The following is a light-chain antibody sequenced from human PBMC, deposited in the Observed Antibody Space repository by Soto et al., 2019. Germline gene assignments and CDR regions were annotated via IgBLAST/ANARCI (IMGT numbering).Light chain of an antibody. Sequence: QSVLTQPPSVSGSPGQSITVSCTGTSSDIGASNFVSWYQHLPGRAPKVMIYEVDKRPSGGPDRFSGSISGNTASLTVSGLQAEDEADYYCSSYAGGNNYVFGTGTKVTVL. CDR3: SSYAGGNNYV. J-gene: IGLJ1*01. V-gene: IGLV2-8*01. CDR2: EVD. CDR1: SSDIGASNF.